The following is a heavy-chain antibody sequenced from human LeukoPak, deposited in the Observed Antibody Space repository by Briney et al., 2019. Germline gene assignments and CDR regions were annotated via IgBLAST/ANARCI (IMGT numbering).Heavy chain of an antibody. CDR2: ISSNGGST. CDR3: ARVLLGGNSYNWFDP. D-gene: IGHD4-23*01. V-gene: IGHV3-64*01. CDR1: GFTFSSYA. J-gene: IGHJ5*02. Sequence: GGSLRLSCAASGFTFSSYAMHWVRQAPGKGLEYVSAISSNGGSTYYANSVKGRFTISRDNSKNTLYLQMNSLRAEDTAVYYCARVLLGGNSYNWFDPWGQGTLVTVSS.